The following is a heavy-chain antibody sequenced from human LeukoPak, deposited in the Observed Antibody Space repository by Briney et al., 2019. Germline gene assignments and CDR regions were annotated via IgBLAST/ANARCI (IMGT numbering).Heavy chain of an antibody. CDR3: AKAAQSRLRYYGSGSYEDY. J-gene: IGHJ4*02. CDR2: IWYDGSNK. Sequence: PGGSLKLSCAASGFTFSSYGMHWVRQAPGKGLEWVAVIWYDGSNKYYADSVKGRLTISRDNSKNTLYLQMNSLRAEDTAVYYCAKAAQSRLRYYGSGSYEDYWGQGTLVTVSS. CDR1: GFTFSSYG. D-gene: IGHD3-10*01. V-gene: IGHV3-33*06.